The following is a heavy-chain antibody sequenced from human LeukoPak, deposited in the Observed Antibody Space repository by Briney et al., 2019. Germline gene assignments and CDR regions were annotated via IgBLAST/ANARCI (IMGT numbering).Heavy chain of an antibody. J-gene: IGHJ6*03. V-gene: IGHV3-30-3*01. Sequence: GGSLRLSCAASGFTFSSYAMHWVRQAPGKGLEWVAVISYDGSNKYYADSVKGRFTISRDNSKNTLYLQMNSLRAEDTAVYYCARDYSSSSRYYMDVWGKGTTVTVSS. CDR2: ISYDGSNK. D-gene: IGHD6-6*01. CDR1: GFTFSSYA. CDR3: ARDYSSSSRYYMDV.